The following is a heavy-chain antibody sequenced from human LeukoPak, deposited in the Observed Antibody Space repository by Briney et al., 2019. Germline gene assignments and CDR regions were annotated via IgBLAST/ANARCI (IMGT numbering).Heavy chain of an antibody. D-gene: IGHD6-6*01. Sequence: GGSLRLSCAVSGFTFSSYWMHWVRQAPGKGLVWVSHIKTDGSTTAYADSVKGRFTISRDNAKNSLYLQINSLRAEDTAVYYCARSSYSSSSSVWGQGTMVTVSS. CDR3: ARSSYSSSSSV. V-gene: IGHV3-74*01. J-gene: IGHJ3*01. CDR1: GFTFSSYW. CDR2: IKTDGSTT.